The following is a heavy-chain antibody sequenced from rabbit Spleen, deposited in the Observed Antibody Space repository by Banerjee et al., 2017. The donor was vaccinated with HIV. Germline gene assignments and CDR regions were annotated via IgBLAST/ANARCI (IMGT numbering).Heavy chain of an antibody. CDR2: IDSSSVNT. V-gene: IGHV1S45*01. D-gene: IGHD6-1*01. CDR1: GFSFSDRDV. J-gene: IGHJ4*01. CDR3: ARGEHFSVGFSAFAIYLDL. Sequence: QEQLVESGGGLVQPEGSLTLTCKASGFSFSDRDVICWVRQAPGKGLEWIACIDSSSVNTADATWAKGRFTISKTSSTTVTLQMTSLTAADTATYFCARGEHFSVGFSAFAIYLDLWGQGTLVTVS.